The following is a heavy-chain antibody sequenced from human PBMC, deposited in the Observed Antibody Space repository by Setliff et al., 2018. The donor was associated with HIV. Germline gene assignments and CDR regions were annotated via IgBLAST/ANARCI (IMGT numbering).Heavy chain of an antibody. CDR2: MNTNSGNT. Sequence: ASVKVSCKASGYTFSSNDINWVRQATGQGLEWMGWMNTNSGNTGYAQKFQGRVTITADESTSTVFMELSSLRSEDTAVYYCARDRKIAVAGTGYTWFDPWGQGTLVTVSS. CDR3: ARDRKIAVAGTGYTWFDP. D-gene: IGHD6-19*01. J-gene: IGHJ5*02. CDR1: GYTFSSND. V-gene: IGHV1-8*01.